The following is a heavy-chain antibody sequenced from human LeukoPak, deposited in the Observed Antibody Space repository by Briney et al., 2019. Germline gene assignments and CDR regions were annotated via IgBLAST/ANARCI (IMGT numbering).Heavy chain of an antibody. V-gene: IGHV4-31*03. CDR3: ARAHTTVTANWFDP. CDR2: IYYSAST. Sequence: SETLSLTCTVSGGSISSGGYYWSWIRQHPGKGLEWIGYIYYSASTYYNPSLKSRVTISVDTSKNQFPLKLSSVTAADTAVYYCARAHTTVTANWFDPWGQGTLVTVSS. J-gene: IGHJ5*02. D-gene: IGHD4-17*01. CDR1: GGSISSGGYY.